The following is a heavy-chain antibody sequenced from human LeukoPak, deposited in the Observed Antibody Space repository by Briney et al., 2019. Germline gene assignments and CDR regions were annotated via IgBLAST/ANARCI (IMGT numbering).Heavy chain of an antibody. Sequence: GASVKVACKASGYTFTSYGISWVRQAPGQGLEWMGWINPNSGGTNYAQKFQGRVTMTRDTSISTAYMELSRLRSDDTAVYYCARGNVVVVAATPRWFDPWGQGTLVTVSS. D-gene: IGHD2-15*01. J-gene: IGHJ5*02. CDR2: INPNSGGT. CDR1: GYTFTSYG. CDR3: ARGNVVVVAATPRWFDP. V-gene: IGHV1-2*02.